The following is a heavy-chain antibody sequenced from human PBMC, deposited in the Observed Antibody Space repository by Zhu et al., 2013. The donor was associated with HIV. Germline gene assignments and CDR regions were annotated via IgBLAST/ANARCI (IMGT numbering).Heavy chain of an antibody. CDR1: GYTFTTYG. J-gene: IGHJ4*02. Sequence: QAQLVQSGAEVKKPGASVKVSCKASGYTFTTYGISWVRQAPGQGLEWMGWISTFNGNTNYAQKFQGRVTMTTDTSTSTAYMELRGLRSDDTAVYYCARGPYFRDYFDYWGQGTLVTVSS. CDR3: ARGPYFRDYFDY. CDR2: ISTFNGNT. V-gene: IGHV1-18*01. D-gene: IGHD3-10*02.